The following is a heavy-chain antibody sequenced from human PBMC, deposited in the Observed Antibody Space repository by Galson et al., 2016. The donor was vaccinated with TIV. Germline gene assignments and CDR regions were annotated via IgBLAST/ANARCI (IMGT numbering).Heavy chain of an antibody. J-gene: IGHJ6*02. V-gene: IGHV1-69*13. Sequence: SVKVSCKASGGTFSSFVVTRVRQAPGQGLEWMGGIIPLFGEAHYAQKFQGRVTISADESTSTVYMELRSLRSGDTAVYYCAKCRNTAMDTYYYYYGLDVWGQGTTVTVPS. CDR2: IIPLFGEA. CDR3: AKCRNTAMDTYYYYYGLDV. CDR1: GGTFSSFV. D-gene: IGHD5-18*01.